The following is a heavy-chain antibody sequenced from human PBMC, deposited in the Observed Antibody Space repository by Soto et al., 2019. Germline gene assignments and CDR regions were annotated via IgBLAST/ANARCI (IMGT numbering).Heavy chain of an antibody. D-gene: IGHD4-17*01. V-gene: IGHV4-61*01. CDR2: IHSSGST. CDR3: AILTKPTAVTTAFRGGYGLDV. Sequence: SETLSLTCTVSGGSVSSGNYFWSWIRQPPGKGLEWIGYIHSSGSTNYNPSLKSRVTISVDTSRNQFSLRLTSGTAADTAVYFCAILTKPTAVTTAFRGGYGLDVWGQGTTVTVSS. CDR1: GGSVSSGNYF. J-gene: IGHJ6*02.